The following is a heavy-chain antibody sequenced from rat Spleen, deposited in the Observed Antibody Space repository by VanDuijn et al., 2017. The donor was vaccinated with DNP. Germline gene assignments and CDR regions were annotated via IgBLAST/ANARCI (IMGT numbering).Heavy chain of an antibody. CDR2: ITYDGGST. CDR3: AKEALRSPFDY. D-gene: IGHD1-11*01. CDR1: GFTFSDYG. J-gene: IGHJ2*01. V-gene: IGHV5-20*01. Sequence: EVKLVESGGGLVQPGRSMKLSCAASGFTFSDYGMAWVLQAPTKSLEWVASITYDGGSTYYRDSVKGRFTISRDNAKNTLYRQMESLRSEDTATEYCAKEALRSPFDYWGQGVMVTVSS.